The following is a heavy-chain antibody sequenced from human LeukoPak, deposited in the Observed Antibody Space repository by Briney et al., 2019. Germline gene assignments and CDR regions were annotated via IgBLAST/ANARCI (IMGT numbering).Heavy chain of an antibody. J-gene: IGHJ1*01. CDR2: VYHSGST. V-gene: IGHV4-38-2*02. Sequence: SETLSLTCSVSDYSIRDGFFWGWIRQPPGGGLEWIGSVYHSGSTYYPQSLQSRVTISLDMSRNQFSLNLRSVIAADTAVYYCSRIFGGTKGYFQHWSQGTLVTVSS. CDR3: SRIFGGTKGYFQH. D-gene: IGHD3-3*01. CDR1: DYSIRDGFF.